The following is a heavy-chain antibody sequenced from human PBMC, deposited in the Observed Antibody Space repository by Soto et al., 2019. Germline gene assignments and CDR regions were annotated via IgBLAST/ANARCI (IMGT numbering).Heavy chain of an antibody. V-gene: IGHV3-30*18. CDR1: GFTFSSYG. CDR3: AKDRIGSSLDY. CDR2: ISYDGSNK. Sequence: GGSLRLSCAASGFTFSSYGMHWVRQAPGKGLEWVAVISYDGSNKYYADSVKGRFTISRDNSKNTLYLQMNSLRAEDTAVYYCAKDRIGSSLDYWGQGTLVTVSS. J-gene: IGHJ4*02. D-gene: IGHD6-13*01.